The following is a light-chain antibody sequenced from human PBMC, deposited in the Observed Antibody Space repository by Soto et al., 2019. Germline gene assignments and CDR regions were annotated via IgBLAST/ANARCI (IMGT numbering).Light chain of an antibody. Sequence: QSVLTQPASVSGSPGQSITISCTGTSSDVGGYNYVSWYQQHPGKAPKLMIYEVSNRPSGVSNRFSGSKSGNTASLTISGLQVEDEADYYCSSYTSSSVPYVFGTGTKVTVL. J-gene: IGLJ1*01. CDR2: EVS. V-gene: IGLV2-14*01. CDR3: SSYTSSSVPYV. CDR1: SSDVGGYNY.